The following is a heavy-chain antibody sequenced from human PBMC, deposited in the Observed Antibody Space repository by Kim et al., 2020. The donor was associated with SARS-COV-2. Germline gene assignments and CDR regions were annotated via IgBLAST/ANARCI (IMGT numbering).Heavy chain of an antibody. J-gene: IGHJ3*02. V-gene: IGHV3-7*03. CDR2: INQDGSAK. CDR1: GFTFNNYW. CDR3: ARDLSGSKDAFDI. D-gene: IGHD1-26*01. Sequence: GSLRLSCAASGFTFNNYWMSWVRQAPGEGLECVANINQDGSAKYYVGSVKGRFTVSRDNAENSLYLQMSGLRAEDTAVYYCARDLSGSKDAFDIWGQGTMVTVSS.